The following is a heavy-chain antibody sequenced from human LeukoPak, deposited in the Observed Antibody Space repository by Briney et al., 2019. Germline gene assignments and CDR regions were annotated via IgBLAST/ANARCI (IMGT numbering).Heavy chain of an antibody. V-gene: IGHV4-4*02. CDR2: VNLQGGT. J-gene: IGHJ4*02. D-gene: IGHD3-16*02. Sequence: GSLRLSCAASGFSVSNNYMSWVRQAPGKGLEWIGEVNLQGGTNYNPSLLRRVAISVDTSANHVSLQMTSVTAADTAVYYCAREGGSYRPLDYSGQGTLVTVSS. CDR3: AREGGSYRPLDY. CDR1: GFSVSNNY.